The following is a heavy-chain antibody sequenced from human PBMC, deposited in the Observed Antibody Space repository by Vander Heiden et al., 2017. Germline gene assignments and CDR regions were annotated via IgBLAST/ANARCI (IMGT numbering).Heavy chain of an antibody. Sequence: QVTLKESGPVLVKPTVTLTLTCTVSGFSLSSAEMCVSWIRQPPGKALEWLAHIFSNDERSYSTSLKSRLTISKDTSKSQVVLTMTNMDPVDTGTYYCARMSVTPVPTPWGYYYGMDVWGQGTTVTVSS. CDR3: ARMSVTPVPTPWGYYYGMDV. CDR1: GFSLSSAEMC. D-gene: IGHD4-17*01. J-gene: IGHJ6*02. CDR2: IFSNDER. V-gene: IGHV2-26*01.